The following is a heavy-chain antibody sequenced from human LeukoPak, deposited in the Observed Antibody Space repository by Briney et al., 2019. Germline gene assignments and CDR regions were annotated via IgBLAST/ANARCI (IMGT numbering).Heavy chain of an antibody. J-gene: IGHJ3*02. D-gene: IGHD3-3*01. V-gene: IGHV3-23*01. CDR3: AKEYILRFLEWSSNAFDI. CDR2: ISVGGGST. Sequence: GVLRLSCAASGFTFSSYAMSWVRPAPGKGLEWVSAISVGGGSTYYADSVKGRFTISRDNSKNTLYLQMNSLRAEDTAVYYCAKEYILRFLEWSSNAFDIWGQGTMVTVSS. CDR1: GFTFSSYA.